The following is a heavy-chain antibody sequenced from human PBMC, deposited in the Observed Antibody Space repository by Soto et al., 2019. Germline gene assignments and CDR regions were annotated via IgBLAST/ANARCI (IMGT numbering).Heavy chain of an antibody. Sequence: PGGSLRLSCAASGFTFSNYSMNWVRQAPGKGLEWVAVISYDGSNKYYADSVKGRFTISRDNSKNTLYLQMNSLRAEDTAVYYCANILGYISGWTPGFDYWGQGTLVTVSS. CDR2: ISYDGSNK. D-gene: IGHD6-19*01. CDR3: ANILGYISGWTPGFDY. CDR1: GFTFSNYS. J-gene: IGHJ4*02. V-gene: IGHV3-30*18.